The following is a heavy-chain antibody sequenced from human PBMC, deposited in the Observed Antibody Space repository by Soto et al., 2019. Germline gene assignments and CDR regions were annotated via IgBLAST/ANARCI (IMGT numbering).Heavy chain of an antibody. D-gene: IGHD4-17*01. CDR1: GLTFSDRY. CDR2: IREKTNSYTT. V-gene: IGHV3-72*01. Sequence: QSGGSLRLSCAASGLTFSDRYMDWVRQAPGKGLEWVGRIREKTNSYTTEYAASVKGRFIISRDDSTNSLYLQMSSLKTEDTAVYYCTTVTTVDYYFDYWGQGTLVTVSS. J-gene: IGHJ4*02. CDR3: TTVTTVDYYFDY.